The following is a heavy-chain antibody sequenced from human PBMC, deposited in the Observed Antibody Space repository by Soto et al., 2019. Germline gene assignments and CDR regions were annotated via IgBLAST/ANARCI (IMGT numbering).Heavy chain of an antibody. CDR2: ISGSGGST. V-gene: IGHV3-23*01. CDR1: GFTFSSYA. Sequence: PGGSLRLSCAASGFTFSSYAMSWVRQAPGKGLEWVSAISGSGGSTYYADSVKGRFTISRDNSKNTLYLQMNSLRAEDTAVYYCAKEVEDYYDSSGYPPFDYWGQGTLVTVSS. J-gene: IGHJ4*02. CDR3: AKEVEDYYDSSGYPPFDY. D-gene: IGHD3-22*01.